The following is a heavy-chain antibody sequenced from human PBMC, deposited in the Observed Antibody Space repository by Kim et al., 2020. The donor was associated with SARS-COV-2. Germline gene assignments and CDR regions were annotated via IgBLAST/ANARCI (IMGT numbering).Heavy chain of an antibody. V-gene: IGHV4-4*07. CDR3: ARYGPRGYSYGYYYYYYMDV. D-gene: IGHD5-18*01. CDR1: GGSISSYY. Sequence: SETLSLTCTVSGGSISSYYWSWIRQPAGKGLEWIGRIYTSGSTNYNPSLKSRVTMSVDTSKNQFSLKLSSVTAADTAVYYCARYGPRGYSYGYYYYYYMDVWGKGTTVTVSS. CDR2: IYTSGST. J-gene: IGHJ6*03.